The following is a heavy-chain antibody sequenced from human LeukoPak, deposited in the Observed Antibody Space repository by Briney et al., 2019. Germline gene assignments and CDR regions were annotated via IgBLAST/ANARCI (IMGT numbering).Heavy chain of an antibody. CDR1: GFTLSSYA. CDR3: ARDDSIGDIFTGSIYYYYYYGMDV. D-gene: IGHD3-9*01. Sequence: GGSLRLSRAPSGFTLSSYAMHWVRPAPGKGLEWGAVISYDGSNQYYADPVTGRFTISRDNSKNTLYLQMKSLRAEDTAVYYCARDDSIGDIFTGSIYYYYYYGMDVWGKGTTVTVSS. V-gene: IGHV3-30*04. CDR2: ISYDGSNQ. J-gene: IGHJ6*04.